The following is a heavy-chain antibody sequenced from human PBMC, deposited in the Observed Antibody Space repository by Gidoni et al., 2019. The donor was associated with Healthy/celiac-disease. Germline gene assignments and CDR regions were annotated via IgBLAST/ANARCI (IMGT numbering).Heavy chain of an antibody. CDR1: G. CDR2: ISAYNGNT. Sequence: GISWVRQAPGQGLEWMGWISAYNGNTNYAQKLQGRVTMTTDKYTSTAYMELRSLRSDDTAVYYCARYVTDCGGDCSQYFKHWGQGTLVTVSS. J-gene: IGHJ1*01. V-gene: IGHV1-18*01. CDR3: ARYVTDCGGDCSQYFKH. D-gene: IGHD2-21*01.